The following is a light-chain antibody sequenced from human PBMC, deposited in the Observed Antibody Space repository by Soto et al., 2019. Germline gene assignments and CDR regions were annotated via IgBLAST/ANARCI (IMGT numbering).Light chain of an antibody. CDR1: QSVSSY. Sequence: EIVLTQSPGTLSLSPGERATLSCRASQSVSSYLAWYQQKPGQAPRLLIYDASTRATGISARFSGSGSGTDFTLTISSLEPEDFSVYYCQQRSNWPVTFGQWTKLEVK. J-gene: IGKJ1*01. V-gene: IGKV3-11*01. CDR2: DAS. CDR3: QQRSNWPVT.